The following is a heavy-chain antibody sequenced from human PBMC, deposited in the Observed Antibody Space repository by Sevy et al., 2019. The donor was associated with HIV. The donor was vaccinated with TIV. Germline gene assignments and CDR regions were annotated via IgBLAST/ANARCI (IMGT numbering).Heavy chain of an antibody. Sequence: GESLKISFAASGFTFSSYPMHWVRQAPGKGLEWVSFISFDGTDKYYADSVKGRFTITRDNSKNTLFLQMNSLRAEDTAFYYCVRETTVLPRGAFDFWGQGTMVTVSS. J-gene: IGHJ3*01. CDR2: ISFDGTDK. CDR3: VRETTVLPRGAFDF. CDR1: GFTFSSYP. D-gene: IGHD4-17*01. V-gene: IGHV3-30-3*01.